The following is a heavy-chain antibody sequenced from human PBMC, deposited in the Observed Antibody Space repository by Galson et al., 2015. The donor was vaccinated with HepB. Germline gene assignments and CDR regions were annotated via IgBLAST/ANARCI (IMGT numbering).Heavy chain of an antibody. CDR3: ATSSCLRCPSYLDAFDI. J-gene: IGHJ3*02. CDR1: GYTLTELS. D-gene: IGHD4-17*01. V-gene: IGHV1-24*01. CDR2: FDPEDGET. Sequence: SVKVSCKVSGYTLTELSMHWVRQAPGKGLEWMGGFDPEDGETIYAQKFQGRVTMTEDTSTDTAYMELSSLRSEDTAVYYCATSSCLRCPSYLDAFDIWGQGTMVTVSS.